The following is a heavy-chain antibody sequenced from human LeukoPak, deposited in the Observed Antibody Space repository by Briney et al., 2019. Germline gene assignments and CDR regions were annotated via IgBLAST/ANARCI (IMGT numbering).Heavy chain of an antibody. D-gene: IGHD1-1*01. CDR1: GSTFSSYA. Sequence: GGSLRLSCAASGSTFSSYAMSWVRQAPGKGLEWVSAISGSGGSTYYADSVKGRFTISRDNSKNTLYLQMNSLRAEDTAVYYCAKIDGNYYYMDVWGKGTTVTISS. J-gene: IGHJ6*03. V-gene: IGHV3-23*01. CDR2: ISGSGGST. CDR3: AKIDGNYYYMDV.